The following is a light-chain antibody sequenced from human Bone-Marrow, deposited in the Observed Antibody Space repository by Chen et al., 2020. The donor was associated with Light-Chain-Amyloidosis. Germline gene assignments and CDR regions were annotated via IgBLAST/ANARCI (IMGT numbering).Light chain of an antibody. V-gene: IGLV3-25*03. J-gene: IGLJ2*01. Sequence: SYYLTHPPAVPVSPVQTTRITCSGDDLPTKYAYWYQQKPGQAPVLVIHRDTERPSGISERFSGSSSGTTATLTISGVQAEDEADYHCQSADSSGTYEVIFGGGTKLTVL. CDR3: QSADSSGTYEVI. CDR2: RDT. CDR1: DLPTKY.